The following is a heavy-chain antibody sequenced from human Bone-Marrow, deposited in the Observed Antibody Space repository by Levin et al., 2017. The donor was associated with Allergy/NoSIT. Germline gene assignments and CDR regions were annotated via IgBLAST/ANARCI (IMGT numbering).Heavy chain of an antibody. J-gene: IGHJ4*02. CDR2: IIPIFGTA. D-gene: IGHD1-7*01. CDR3: ARVTRITGTTPLFDY. CDR1: GGTFSSYA. Sequence: SVKVSCKASGGTFSSYAISWVRQAPGQGLEWMGGIIPIFGTANYAQKFQGRVTITADESTSTAYMELSSLRSEDTAVYYCARVTRITGTTPLFDYWGQGTLVTVSS. V-gene: IGHV1-69*13.